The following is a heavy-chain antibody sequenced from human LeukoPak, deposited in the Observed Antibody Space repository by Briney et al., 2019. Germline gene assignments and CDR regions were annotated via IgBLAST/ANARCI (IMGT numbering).Heavy chain of an antibody. CDR3: ARRDYYGYDY. V-gene: IGHV4-39*07. CDR2: IYYSGST. CDR1: GGSLSSSSYY. J-gene: IGHJ4*02. Sequence: PSETLSLTCTVSGGSLSSSSYYWGWIRQPPGKGLEWIGSIYYSGSTYYHPSLKSRVTISVDTSKNQFSLKLSSVTAADTAVYYCARRDYYGYDYWGQGTLVTVSS. D-gene: IGHD3-10*01.